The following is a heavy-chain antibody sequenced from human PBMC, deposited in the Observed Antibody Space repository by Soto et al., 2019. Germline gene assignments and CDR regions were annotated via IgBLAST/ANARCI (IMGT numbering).Heavy chain of an antibody. J-gene: IGHJ4*02. D-gene: IGHD2-15*01. CDR2: IYYSGST. V-gene: IGHV4-39*01. CDR3: ASRIRYCSGGSCYLYYFDY. Sequence: PSETLSLTCTVSGGSISSSSYYWGWIRQPPGKGLEWIGSIYYSGSTYYNPSLKSRVTISVDTSKNRFSLKPSSVTAADTAVYYCASRIRYCSGGSCYLYYFDYWGQGTLVTVSS. CDR1: GGSISSSSYY.